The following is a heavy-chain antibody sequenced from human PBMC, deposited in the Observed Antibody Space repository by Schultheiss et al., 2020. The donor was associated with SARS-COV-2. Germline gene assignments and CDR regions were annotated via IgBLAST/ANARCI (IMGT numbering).Heavy chain of an antibody. Sequence: GGSLRLSCAASGFTFSSYSMNWVRQAPGKGLEWVAVISYDGSNKYYADSVKGRFTISRDNSKNTVYLQMNSLRAEDTAVYYCAKGQAVWETYYYYVMDVWGQGTTVTVSS. D-gene: IGHD1-26*01. CDR1: GFTFSSYS. J-gene: IGHJ6*02. CDR2: ISYDGSNK. V-gene: IGHV3-30*18. CDR3: AKGQAVWETYYYYVMDV.